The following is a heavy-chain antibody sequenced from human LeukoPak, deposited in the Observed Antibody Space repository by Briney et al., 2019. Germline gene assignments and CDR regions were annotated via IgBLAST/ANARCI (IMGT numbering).Heavy chain of an antibody. V-gene: IGHV3-23*01. J-gene: IGHJ4*02. CDR2: ISGSGGST. Sequence: GGSLRLSCAASGFTFSSYAMSWVRQAPGKGLEWVSAISGSGGSTYYADSVKGRFTISRDNPKNTLYLQMNSLRAEDTAVYYCAKELDSSGYYHSFDYWGQGTLVTVSS. CDR1: GFTFSSYA. D-gene: IGHD3-22*01. CDR3: AKELDSSGYYHSFDY.